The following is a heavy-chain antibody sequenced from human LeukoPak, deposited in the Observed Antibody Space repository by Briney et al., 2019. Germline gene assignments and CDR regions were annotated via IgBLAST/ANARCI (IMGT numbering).Heavy chain of an antibody. CDR2: FDPEDGET. CDR3: ARDSGGSYGSWFDP. Sequence: ASVKVSCKVSGYTLTELSMHWVRQAPGKGLEWMGGFDPEDGETIYAQKFQGRVTMTEDTSTDTAYMELSSLRSEDTAVYYCARDSGGSYGSWFDPWGQGTLVTVSS. J-gene: IGHJ5*02. V-gene: IGHV1-24*01. CDR1: GYTLTELS. D-gene: IGHD1-26*01.